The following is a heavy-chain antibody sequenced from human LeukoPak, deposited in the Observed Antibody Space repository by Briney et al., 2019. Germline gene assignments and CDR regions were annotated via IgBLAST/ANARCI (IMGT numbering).Heavy chain of an antibody. V-gene: IGHV3-30*18. D-gene: IGHD3-16*01. CDR3: AKESRGRAFDI. J-gene: IGHJ3*02. CDR1: GFTFSSYG. Sequence: QPGGSLRLSCAASGFTFSSYGMHWVRQAPGKGLEWVAVISYDGSNKYYADSVKGRFTISRDKSKNTLYLQMNSLRAEDTAVYYCAKESRGRAFDIWGQGTMVTVSS. CDR2: ISYDGSNK.